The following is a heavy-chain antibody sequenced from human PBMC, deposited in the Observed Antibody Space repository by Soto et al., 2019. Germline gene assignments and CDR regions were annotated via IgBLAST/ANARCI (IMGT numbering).Heavy chain of an antibody. V-gene: IGHV3-53*02. CDR1: GFSVTTNY. CDR2: TFTGGST. Sequence: EVQLVETGGGLIQPVGSLRLSCLASGFSVTTNYIIWVRQPPGKGLEWVSTTFTGGSTHYADSVKRRFSISRDNSKNTVSLQMNNLRVEDTAVYYCAKKPPSSIQGWAFGMAVWGQGTTVSVSS. CDR3: AKKPPSSIQGWAFGMAV. J-gene: IGHJ6*02. D-gene: IGHD1-26*01.